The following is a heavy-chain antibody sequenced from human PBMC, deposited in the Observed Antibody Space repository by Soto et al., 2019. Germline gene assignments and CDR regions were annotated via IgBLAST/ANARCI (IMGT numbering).Heavy chain of an antibody. CDR1: VDSFSISRYY. CDR3: VSQVSGDANFFDY. CDR2: VYYSGTT. V-gene: IGHV4-39*01. Sequence: SETPSLTCPLFVDSFSISRYYWGWVRQPPGRGLEFIGSVYYSGTTYYNSSLEGRVTISVDRSKTLFSLKLNSVTAADTAVYYCVSQVSGDANFFDYWGQGALVTVSS. J-gene: IGHJ4*02.